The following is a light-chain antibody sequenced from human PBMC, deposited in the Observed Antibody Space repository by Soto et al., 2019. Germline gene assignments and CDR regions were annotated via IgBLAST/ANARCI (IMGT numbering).Light chain of an antibody. Sequence: DIQMTQSPSTLSASVGDRVTITCRASQTISTLLAWYQQRPGKAPNLLIYKASSLESGVPSRFSGSGSGTEFTLTIRRLQPDDFAPYFCQQYITYQSTFCHGTKVEVK. V-gene: IGKV1-5*03. CDR3: QQYITYQST. CDR1: QTISTL. CDR2: KAS. J-gene: IGKJ1*01.